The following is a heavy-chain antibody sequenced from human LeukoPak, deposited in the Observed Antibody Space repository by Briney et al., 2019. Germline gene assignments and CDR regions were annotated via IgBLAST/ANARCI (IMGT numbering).Heavy chain of an antibody. CDR3: ARHADLGYDFWSGYYPNFFDY. J-gene: IGHJ4*02. V-gene: IGHV5-51*01. D-gene: IGHD3-3*01. CDR1: GYSFTSYW. Sequence: GESLKISCKGSGYSFTSYWIGWVRQMPGKGLEWMGIIYPGDSDTRYSPSFQGQVTISADKSISTAYLQWSSLKASDTARYYCARHADLGYDFWSGYYPNFFDYWGQGTLVTVSS. CDR2: IYPGDSDT.